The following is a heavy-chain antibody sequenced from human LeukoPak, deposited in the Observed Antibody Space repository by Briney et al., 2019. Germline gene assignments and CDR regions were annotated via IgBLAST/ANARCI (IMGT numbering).Heavy chain of an antibody. CDR1: GFSISNDW. CDR2: VKSGSAGETT. J-gene: IGHJ4*02. V-gene: IGHV3-15*01. Sequence: GGSLRLSCAASGFSISNDWMRWVRQAPGKGLEWVAGVKSGSAGETTDYAAPVKGRFTISRDDSKNTLYLQMNSLKTEDTAVYYCTLIQGWGSGSYYRDFWGQGTLVTVSS. D-gene: IGHD3-10*01. CDR3: TLIQGWGSGSYYRDF.